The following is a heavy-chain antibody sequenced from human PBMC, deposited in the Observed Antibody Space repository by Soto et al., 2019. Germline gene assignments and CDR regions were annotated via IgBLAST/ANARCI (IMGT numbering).Heavy chain of an antibody. CDR1: GGSISSSNW. Sequence: SETLSLTCAVSGGSISSSNWWSWVRQPPGKGLEWIGEIYHSGGTNYNPSLKSRVTISVDKSKNQFSLKLSSVTAADTAVYYCTCIFSGGYGYGFYYYGMDVWGQGSRVTVAS. V-gene: IGHV4-4*02. CDR2: IYHSGGT. D-gene: IGHD5-18*01. CDR3: TCIFSGGYGYGFYYYGMDV. J-gene: IGHJ6*02.